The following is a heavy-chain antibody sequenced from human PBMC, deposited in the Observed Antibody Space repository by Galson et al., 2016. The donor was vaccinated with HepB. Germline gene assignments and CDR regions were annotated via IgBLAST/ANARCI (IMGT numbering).Heavy chain of an antibody. Sequence: TCTSYWWSWVRQPPGKGLEWIGEIYHSGSISYNPSLKSRVTISVDKSKKKFSLSLSSVTAADTAVYYCARVRDFWYYFDYWGQGILVTVSS. CDR2: IYHSGSI. CDR3: ARVRDFWYYFDY. CDR1: TCTSYW. D-gene: IGHD3-3*01. V-gene: IGHV4-4*02. J-gene: IGHJ4*02.